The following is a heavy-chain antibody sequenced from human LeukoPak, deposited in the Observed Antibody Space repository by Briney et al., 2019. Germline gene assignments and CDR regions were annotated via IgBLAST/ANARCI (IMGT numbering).Heavy chain of an antibody. D-gene: IGHD5-12*01. CDR1: GYTFTSYY. Sequence: ASVKVSCKASGYTFTSYYMHWVRQAPGQGLEWMAIINPSGGSISYAQKFQGRVTMTRDTSTSTVYMELSSLRSEDTAVYYCARKVYNGYAPFDYWGQGTLVTVSS. CDR2: INPSGGSI. J-gene: IGHJ4*02. CDR3: ARKVYNGYAPFDY. V-gene: IGHV1-46*01.